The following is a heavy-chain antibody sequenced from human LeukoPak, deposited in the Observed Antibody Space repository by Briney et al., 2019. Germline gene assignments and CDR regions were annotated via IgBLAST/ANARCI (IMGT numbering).Heavy chain of an antibody. J-gene: IGHJ6*02. Sequence: ASVKVSCKAPGGTFSSYAISWVRQAPGQGLEWMGRIIPILGIANYAQEFQGRVTITADKSTSTAYMELSSLRSEDTAVYYCARNPEAYSGGLNYGMDVWGQGTTVTVSS. D-gene: IGHD6-19*01. V-gene: IGHV1-69*04. CDR2: IIPILGIA. CDR1: GGTFSSYA. CDR3: ARNPEAYSGGLNYGMDV.